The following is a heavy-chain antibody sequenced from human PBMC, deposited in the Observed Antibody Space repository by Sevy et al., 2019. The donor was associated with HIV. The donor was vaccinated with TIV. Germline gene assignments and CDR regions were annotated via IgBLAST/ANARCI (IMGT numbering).Heavy chain of an antibody. J-gene: IGHJ6*02. CDR1: GYTFTSYG. CDR2: ISAYNGNT. CDR3: ARVRKWELPPYYYGMDV. Sequence: ASVKVSYKASGYTFTSYGISWVRQAPGQGLEWMGWISAYNGNTNYAQKLQGRVTMTTDTSTSTAYMELRSLRSDDTAVYYCARVRKWELPPYYYGMDVWGQGTTVTVSS. D-gene: IGHD1-26*01. V-gene: IGHV1-18*01.